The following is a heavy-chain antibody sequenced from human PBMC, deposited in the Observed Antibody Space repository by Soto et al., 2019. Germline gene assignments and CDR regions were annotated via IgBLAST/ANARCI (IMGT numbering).Heavy chain of an antibody. D-gene: IGHD2-15*01. Sequence: SETLCLTCTVSGGSISSYYWSWIRQPPGKGLEWIGYIYYSGSTNYNPSLKSRVTISVDTSKNQFSLKLSSVTAADTAVYYCAREGVGYCSGGSCYRYYYMDVWGKGTTVTVSS. V-gene: IGHV4-59*12. CDR2: IYYSGST. CDR3: AREGVGYCSGGSCYRYYYMDV. J-gene: IGHJ6*03. CDR1: GGSISSYY.